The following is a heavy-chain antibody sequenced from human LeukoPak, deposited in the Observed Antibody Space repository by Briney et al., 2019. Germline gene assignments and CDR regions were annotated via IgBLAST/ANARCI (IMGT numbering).Heavy chain of an antibody. CDR2: ISGSGGST. J-gene: IGHJ4*02. D-gene: IGHD1-1*01. Sequence: GGSLRLSCAASGFTFSMYDMSWVRQAPGKGLEWVSVISGSGGSTNYADSVKGRFTISRDNSKNTLYLQMNSLRAEDAAVYYCAKQVQLQRLVDYWGQGTLVTVSS. CDR3: AKQVQLQRLVDY. V-gene: IGHV3-23*01. CDR1: GFTFSMYD.